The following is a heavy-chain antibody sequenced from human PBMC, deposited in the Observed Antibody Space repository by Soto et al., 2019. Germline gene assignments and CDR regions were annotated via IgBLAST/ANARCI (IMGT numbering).Heavy chain of an antibody. D-gene: IGHD3-22*01. CDR2: IYYSGST. CDR3: ARAPVGYYDSSGDDAFDI. J-gene: IGHJ3*02. CDR1: GGSISSGGYY. Sequence: SETLSLTCTVPGGSISSGGYYWSWIRRHPGKGLEWIGYIYYSGSTYYNPSLKSRVTISVDTSKNQFSLKLSSVTAADTAVYYCARAPVGYYDSSGDDAFDIWGQGTMVTVSS. V-gene: IGHV4-31*03.